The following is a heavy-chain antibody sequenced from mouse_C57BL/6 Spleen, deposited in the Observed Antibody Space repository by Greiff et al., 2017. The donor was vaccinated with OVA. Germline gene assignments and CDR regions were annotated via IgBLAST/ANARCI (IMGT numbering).Heavy chain of an antibody. Sequence: QVQLQQSGPELVKPGASVKISCKASGYAFSSSWMNWVKQRPGKGLEWIGRIYPGDGDTNYNGKLKGKATLTADKSSSTAYMQLSSLTSEDSAVYFCARESTTVVELDYWGQGTTRTVSS. CDR2: IYPGDGDT. CDR3: ARESTTVVELDY. V-gene: IGHV1-82*01. CDR1: GYAFSSSW. J-gene: IGHJ2*01. D-gene: IGHD1-1*01.